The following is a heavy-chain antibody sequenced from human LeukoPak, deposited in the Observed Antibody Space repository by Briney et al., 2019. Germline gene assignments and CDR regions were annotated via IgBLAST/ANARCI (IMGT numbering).Heavy chain of an antibody. CDR3: ASADCGSDSCHYSTSAY. J-gene: IGHJ4*02. CDR2: ISSNTTYI. CDR1: GFSFNTHG. Sequence: GGSLRLSCAASGFSFNTHGMIWVRQAPGKGLEWVSYISSNTTYIYYTDSVKGRFTISRDNAKRLLYLQMNSLRAEDTAVYYCASADCGSDSCHYSTSAYWGQGTLVTVSS. V-gene: IGHV3-21*01. D-gene: IGHD2-15*01.